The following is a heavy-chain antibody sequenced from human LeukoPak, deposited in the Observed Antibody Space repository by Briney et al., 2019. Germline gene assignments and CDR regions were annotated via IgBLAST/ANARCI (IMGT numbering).Heavy chain of an antibody. CDR1: GYTFTSYD. CDR3: ASSKSGSTSYLL. Sequence: ASVKVFCKASGYTFTSYDINWVRQATGQGLEWTGWMNPNSGNTGYAQKFQGRVTITRNTSISTAYMELSSLRSEDTAVYYCASSKSGSTSYLLWGQGTLVTVSS. CDR2: MNPNSGNT. D-gene: IGHD2-2*01. J-gene: IGHJ4*02. V-gene: IGHV1-8*03.